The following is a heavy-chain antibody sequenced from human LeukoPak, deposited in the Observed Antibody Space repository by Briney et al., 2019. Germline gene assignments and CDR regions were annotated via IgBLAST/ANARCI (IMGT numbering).Heavy chain of an antibody. CDR2: IYTSGST. J-gene: IGHJ4*02. D-gene: IGHD1-26*01. V-gene: IGHV4-4*07. CDR3: ARSRRGSYLGKYFDY. Sequence: SSETLSLTCTVSGGSISSYYWSWIRQPAGKGLEWIGRIYTSGSTNYNPSLKSRVTISVDTSKNQFSLKLSSVTAADTAVYYCARSRRGSYLGKYFDYWGQGTLVTVSS. CDR1: GGSISSYY.